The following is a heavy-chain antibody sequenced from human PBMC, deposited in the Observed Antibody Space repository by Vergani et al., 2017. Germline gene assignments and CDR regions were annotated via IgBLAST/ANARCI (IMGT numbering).Heavy chain of an antibody. J-gene: IGHJ4*02. CDR1: GFTFSSYA. CDR3: AKDNHRGSGSPRFNFDY. V-gene: IGHV3-23*01. Sequence: EVQLLESGGGLVQPGGSLRLSCAASGFTFSSYAMSWVRQAPGKGLEWVSAISGSGGSTYYADSLKGRFTISRDNSKNTLYLQMNSLRAEDTAVYYCAKDNHRGSGSPRFNFDYWGQGTLVTVSS. D-gene: IGHD3-10*01. CDR2: ISGSGGST.